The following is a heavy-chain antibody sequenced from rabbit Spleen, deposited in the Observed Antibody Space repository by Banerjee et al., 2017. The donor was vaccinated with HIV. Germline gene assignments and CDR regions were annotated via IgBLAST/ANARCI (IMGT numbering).Heavy chain of an antibody. V-gene: IGHV1S45*01. CDR2: IDIGSRDFT. CDR3: ARDTGSSFSTYGMDL. Sequence: QEQLVESGGGLVKPEGSLKLSCTASGFSFSNKAVMCWVRQAPGKGLEWIACIDIGSRDFTFYASWAKGRFTISKTSSTTVTLQMTSLTVADTATYFCARDTGSSFSTYGMDLWGPGTLVTVS. J-gene: IGHJ6*01. CDR1: GFSFSNKAV. D-gene: IGHD8-1*01.